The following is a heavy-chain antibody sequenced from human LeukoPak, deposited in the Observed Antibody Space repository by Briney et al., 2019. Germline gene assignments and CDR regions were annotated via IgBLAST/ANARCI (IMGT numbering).Heavy chain of an antibody. CDR1: GYTFTSYD. D-gene: IGHD3-10*01. V-gene: IGHV1-18*01. CDR2: MSPKSANT. J-gene: IGHJ4*02. CDR3: ARRKYYYGSETYYNDY. Sequence: ASVKVSCKASGYTFTSYDINWVRQASGQGLEWMGWMSPKSANTNYAQNLQGRVTLTTDTSTRTAYMELRSLRSDDTAVYYCARRKYYYGSETYYNDYWGQGTLVTVSS.